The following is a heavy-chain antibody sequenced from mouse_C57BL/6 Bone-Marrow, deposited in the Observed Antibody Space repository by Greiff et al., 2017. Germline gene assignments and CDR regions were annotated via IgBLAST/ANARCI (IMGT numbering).Heavy chain of an antibody. CDR1: GYTFTSYG. D-gene: IGHD2-9*01. J-gene: IGHJ3*01. Sequence: QVQLQQSGAELARPGASVKLSCKASGYTFTSYGISWVKQRTGQGLEWIGEIYPRSGNTYYNEKFKGKATLTADKSSSTAYMELRSLTSEDSAVYFCARRAYCGYDEWFAYWGQGTLVTVSA. CDR3: ARRAYCGYDEWFAY. CDR2: IYPRSGNT. V-gene: IGHV1-81*01.